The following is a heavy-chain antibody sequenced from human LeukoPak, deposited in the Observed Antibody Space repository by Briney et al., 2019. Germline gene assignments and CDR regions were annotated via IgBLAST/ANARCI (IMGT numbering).Heavy chain of an antibody. CDR2: ISGSGGST. J-gene: IGHJ4*02. CDR3: AKASRPYDYPFFDY. Sequence: GGSLRLSCAASGFTLSSYAMSWVRQAPGKGLEWVSAISGSGGSTYYADSVKGRFTISRDNSKNTLYLQMNSLRAEDTAVYYCAKASRPYDYPFFDYWGQGTLVTVSS. CDR1: GFTLSSYA. V-gene: IGHV3-23*01. D-gene: IGHD3-16*01.